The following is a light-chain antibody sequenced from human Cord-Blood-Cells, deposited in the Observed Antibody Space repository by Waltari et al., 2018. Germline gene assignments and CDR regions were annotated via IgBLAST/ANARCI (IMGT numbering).Light chain of an antibody. V-gene: IGLV1-44*01. CDR2: SNN. CDR3: AAWDDSLNGRV. CDR1: SSNIGRNT. Sequence: QSVLTQPPSASGTPGQRVTISCSGSSSNIGRNTVNWYQQLPGTAPKLLIYSNNQRPSGVPARFSGSKSGTSASLAISGLQSEDEADYYCAAWDDSLNGRVFGGGTKLTVL. J-gene: IGLJ3*02.